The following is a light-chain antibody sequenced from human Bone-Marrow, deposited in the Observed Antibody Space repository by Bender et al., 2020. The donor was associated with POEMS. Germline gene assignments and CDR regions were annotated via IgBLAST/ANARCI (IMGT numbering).Light chain of an antibody. CDR3: CSYADNSVWV. CDR1: SNDIGSDNL. J-gene: IGLJ3*02. V-gene: IGLV2-23*02. Sequence: QSALTQPASVSGSPGQSITISCTGTSNDIGSDNLVSWYQQSPGKAPKLMIYEVRKRPSGVSNRFSGSKSDNTASLTISGLQAEDEADFYCCSYADNSVWVFGGGTKLTVL. CDR2: EVR.